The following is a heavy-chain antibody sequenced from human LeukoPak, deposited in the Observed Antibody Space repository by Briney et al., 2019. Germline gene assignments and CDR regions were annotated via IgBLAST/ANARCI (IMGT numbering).Heavy chain of an antibody. Sequence: GGSLRLSCAASGFTFSRYWMSWVRQAPGKGLEWVSNIKQDGSEKYYVDSVKGRFTISRDNARNSLYLQMNSLRAEDTAVYYCARESEGTSGSIYDYWGQGTLVTVSS. V-gene: IGHV3-7*01. CDR3: ARESEGTSGSIYDY. CDR2: IKQDGSEK. J-gene: IGHJ4*02. CDR1: GFTFSRYW. D-gene: IGHD1-26*01.